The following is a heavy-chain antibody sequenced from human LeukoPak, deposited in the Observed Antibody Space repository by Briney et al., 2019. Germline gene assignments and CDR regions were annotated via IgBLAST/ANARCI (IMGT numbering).Heavy chain of an antibody. CDR1: GGSISSYY. CDR2: IYYSGGT. CDR3: ARSQARLSWFDP. Sequence: PSETLSLTCTVSGGSISSYYWSWIRQPPGKGLEWIGYIYYSGGTSYNPSLKSRVTISVETSKNQFPLKLRSVTAADTAVYYCARSQARLSWFDPWGQGILVTVSS. V-gene: IGHV4-59*08. D-gene: IGHD6-19*01. J-gene: IGHJ5*02.